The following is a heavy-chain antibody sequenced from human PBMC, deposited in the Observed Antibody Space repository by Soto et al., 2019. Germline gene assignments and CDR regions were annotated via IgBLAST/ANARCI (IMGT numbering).Heavy chain of an antibody. CDR3: ARGGGYSYGSYYYYGMDV. CDR1: GYSFTSYW. Sequence: GESLKISCKGSGYSFTSYWIGWVRQMPGKGLEWMGIIYPGDSDTRYSPSFQGQVTISADESISTAYLQWSSLKASDTAMYYCARGGGYSYGSYYYYGMDVWGQGTTVTVSS. V-gene: IGHV5-51*01. CDR2: IYPGDSDT. D-gene: IGHD5-18*01. J-gene: IGHJ6*02.